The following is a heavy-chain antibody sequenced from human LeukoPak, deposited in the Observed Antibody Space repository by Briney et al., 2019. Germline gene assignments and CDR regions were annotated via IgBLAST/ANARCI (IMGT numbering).Heavy chain of an antibody. CDR3: ARGDDYTQYYFDY. Sequence: GGSLRLSCAASGFTFSSYGMHWVRQAPGKGLEWVAFIRYDGSNKYYADSVKGRFTISRDNSKNTLYLQMNSLRAEDTAVYYCARGDDYTQYYFDYWGQGPLVTVSS. CDR1: GFTFSSYG. J-gene: IGHJ4*02. D-gene: IGHD4-11*01. V-gene: IGHV3-30*02. CDR2: IRYDGSNK.